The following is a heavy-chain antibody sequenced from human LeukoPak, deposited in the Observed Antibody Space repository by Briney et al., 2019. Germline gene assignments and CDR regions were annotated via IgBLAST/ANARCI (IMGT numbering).Heavy chain of an antibody. CDR3: ARSTERGGFDY. CDR2: IYYSGST. CDR1: GGSISSGGYS. Sequence: SETLSLTCAVSGGSISSGGYSWSWIRQPPGKGLEWIGYIYYSGSTYYNPSLKSRVTISVDTSKNQFSLKLSSVTAADTAVYYCARSTERGGFDYWGQGTLVTVSS. J-gene: IGHJ4*02. D-gene: IGHD3-10*01. V-gene: IGHV4-30-4*07.